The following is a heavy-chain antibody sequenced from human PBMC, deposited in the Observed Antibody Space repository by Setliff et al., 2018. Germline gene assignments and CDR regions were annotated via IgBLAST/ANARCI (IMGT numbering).Heavy chain of an antibody. Sequence: ASVKVSCKASGYTFTSYDINWVRQATGQGLEWMGWMNPNSGNTGYAQKFQGRVTMTTDTSTSTDYMDLRSLSSDDTAVYYCARDDSLASDAFDIWGQGTMVTVSS. CDR1: GYTFTSYD. CDR2: MNPNSGNT. J-gene: IGHJ3*02. D-gene: IGHD2-21*02. CDR3: ARDDSLASDAFDI. V-gene: IGHV1-8*02.